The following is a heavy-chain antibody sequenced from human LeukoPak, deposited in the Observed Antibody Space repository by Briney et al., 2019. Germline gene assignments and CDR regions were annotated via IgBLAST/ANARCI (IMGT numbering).Heavy chain of an antibody. J-gene: IGHJ6*03. Sequence: ASVKVSCKASGGTFISYAISWVRQAPGQGLEWMGRIIPNFGRANYAQKFQGRVTITTDESTTTAYMELSSLRSEDTAVYYCARSSAIYRDYYYYYCMDVWGKGTTVTVSS. D-gene: IGHD5/OR15-5a*01. CDR1: GGTFISYA. CDR3: ARSSAIYRDYYYYYCMDV. V-gene: IGHV1-69*05. CDR2: IIPNFGRA.